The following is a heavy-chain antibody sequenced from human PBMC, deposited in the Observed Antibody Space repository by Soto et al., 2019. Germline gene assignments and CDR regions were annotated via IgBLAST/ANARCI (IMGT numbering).Heavy chain of an antibody. J-gene: IGHJ4*02. Sequence: SETLSLTCAVYGGSFSGYYWSWIRQPPGKGLEWIGEINHSGSTNYNPSLKSRVTISVDTSKNQFSLKLSSVTAADTAVYYCAVGNYDFWGGYWPLDYWGQGTLVTVSS. CDR2: INHSGST. D-gene: IGHD3-3*01. V-gene: IGHV4-34*01. CDR3: AVGNYDFWGGYWPLDY. CDR1: GGSFSGYY.